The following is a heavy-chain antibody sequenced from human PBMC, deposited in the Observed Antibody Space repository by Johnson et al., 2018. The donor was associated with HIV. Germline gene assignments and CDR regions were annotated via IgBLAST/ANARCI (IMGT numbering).Heavy chain of an antibody. Sequence: VQLVESGGGLVQPGGSLRLSCAASGFTFSSYWMSWVRQLPGKGLEWVSGVNWDGGSTYYADSVTGRFTISRDNAKNSLYVQMNSLRAEDTALYYCAREGEWERRNLHAFDIWGQGTMVTVSS. V-gene: IGHV3-20*04. CDR2: VNWDGGST. J-gene: IGHJ3*02. CDR3: AREGEWERRNLHAFDI. D-gene: IGHD1-26*01. CDR1: GFTFSSYW.